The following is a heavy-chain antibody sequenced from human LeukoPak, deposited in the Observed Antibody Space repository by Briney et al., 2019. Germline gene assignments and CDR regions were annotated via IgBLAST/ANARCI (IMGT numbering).Heavy chain of an antibody. Sequence: KPSETLSLTCTVSGSSMSNHYWSWIRQPPGKGLEWIGYIYYTGSTYYNPSLKSRVTISVDTSKNQFSLKLSSVTAADTAVYYCARQMNTVTADYWGQGTLVTVSS. D-gene: IGHD4-17*01. J-gene: IGHJ4*02. CDR3: ARQMNTVTADY. CDR2: IYYTGST. V-gene: IGHV4-59*08. CDR1: GSSMSNHY.